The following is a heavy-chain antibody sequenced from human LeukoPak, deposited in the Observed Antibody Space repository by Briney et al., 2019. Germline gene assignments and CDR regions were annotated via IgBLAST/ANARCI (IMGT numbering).Heavy chain of an antibody. V-gene: IGHV3-72*01. CDR3: ARDLKDSWAFFDY. Sequence: GGSLRLSCVASGFIFGDHYMDWVRQAPGKGLEWVGRIRSKGNRYTTEYVASVKGRFTISRDDSKNSLYLQMNSLKTEDTAMYYCARDLKDSWAFFDYWGQGTLVTVSS. J-gene: IGHJ4*02. CDR1: GFIFGDHY. CDR2: IRSKGNRYTT. D-gene: IGHD3-16*01.